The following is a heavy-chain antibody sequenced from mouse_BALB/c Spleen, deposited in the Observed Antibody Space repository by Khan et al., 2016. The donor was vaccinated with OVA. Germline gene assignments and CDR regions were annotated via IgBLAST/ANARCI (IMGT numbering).Heavy chain of an antibody. CDR1: GFSLTNYG. CDR3: AKCDDGGVSNWYFDV. Sequence: QVQLKESGPGLVAPSQSLSITCTVSGFSLTNYGVSWVRQPPGKGLEWLGVVWGDGSTNYHSALKSRLSTSKDNSKSQAFLKLNTLQTDDTATYYGAKCDDGGVSNWYFDVWGAGTTVTVSS. J-gene: IGHJ1*01. V-gene: IGHV2-3*01. D-gene: IGHD1-1*02. CDR2: VWGDGST.